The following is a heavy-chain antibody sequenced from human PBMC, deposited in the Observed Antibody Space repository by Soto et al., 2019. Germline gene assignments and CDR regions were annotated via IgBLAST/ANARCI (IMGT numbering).Heavy chain of an antibody. CDR3: ARDSAAAAGLSFDS. CDR2: INDNSGAT. J-gene: IGHJ4*02. Sequence: QVQLVQSGAEVKTPGASVRVSCKASGYTFTDYYMHWVRRAPGQGLEWMGWINDNSGATRYSQRFQGRVTLTRDTSISTAYMELSSLRSEDTAVYYCARDSAAAAGLSFDSWGQGTLVNVSS. V-gene: IGHV1-2*02. CDR1: GYTFTDYY. D-gene: IGHD6-13*01.